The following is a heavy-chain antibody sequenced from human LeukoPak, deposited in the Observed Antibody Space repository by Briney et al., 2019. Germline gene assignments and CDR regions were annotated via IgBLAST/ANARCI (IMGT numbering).Heavy chain of an antibody. D-gene: IGHD7-27*01. CDR2: INHSGST. CDR3: ARHRLGTYNFDY. J-gene: IGHJ4*02. CDR1: GGSISSYY. V-gene: IGHV4-34*01. Sequence: SETLSLTCTVSGGSISSYYWSWIRQPPGERLEWIGEINHSGSTNYNPSLKSRVTISLDTSKNQFSLKLTSVTAADTAVYYCARHRLGTYNFDYWGQGNLVTVSS.